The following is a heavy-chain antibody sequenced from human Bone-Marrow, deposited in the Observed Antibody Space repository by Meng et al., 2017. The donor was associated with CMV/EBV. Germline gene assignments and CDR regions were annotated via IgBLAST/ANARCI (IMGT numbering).Heavy chain of an antibody. CDR1: GGSISSCSYY. D-gene: IGHD2-2*02. CDR2: IYYSRST. Sequence: SETLSLTCTVSGGSISSCSYYWGWIRQPPGKGLEWIGSIYYSRSTYYNPSLKSRVTISVDTSKNQFSLKLSSVTAADTAVYYCARHQLGYCSSTSCFTHHFDYWGQGTLVTVSS. V-gene: IGHV4-39*01. J-gene: IGHJ4*02. CDR3: ARHQLGYCSSTSCFTHHFDY.